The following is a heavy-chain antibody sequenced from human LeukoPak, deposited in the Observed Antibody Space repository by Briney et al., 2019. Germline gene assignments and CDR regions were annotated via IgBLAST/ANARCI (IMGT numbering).Heavy chain of an antibody. CDR1: GFTFNSYS. Sequence: GGSLRLSCAASGFTFNSYSMNWVRQAPGKGLEWASYISASSSSIYYADSVKGRFTISRDNAKNSLYLQMNSLRDEDTAVYYCARRAAGRPGADYFQHWGQGILVTVSS. V-gene: IGHV3-48*02. D-gene: IGHD3-10*01. J-gene: IGHJ1*01. CDR2: ISASSSSI. CDR3: ARRAAGRPGADYFQH.